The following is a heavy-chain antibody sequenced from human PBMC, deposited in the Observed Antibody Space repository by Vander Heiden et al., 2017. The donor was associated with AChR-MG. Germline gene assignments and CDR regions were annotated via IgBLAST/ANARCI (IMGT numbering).Heavy chain of an antibody. CDR3: ARDAFRDRYFDL. J-gene: IGHJ2*01. Sequence: EMQLVESGGGLVQPGGSLSLSCAASGFTFNNYWISWVRHAPGKGLEWVANIKQGGSEKFYVDSVKGRFTLSRDTAMNSVYLQMNSLRVEDTAVYYCARDAFRDRYFDLWGRGTLVTVSS. CDR2: IKQGGSEK. D-gene: IGHD3-16*01. V-gene: IGHV3-7*01. CDR1: GFTFNNYW.